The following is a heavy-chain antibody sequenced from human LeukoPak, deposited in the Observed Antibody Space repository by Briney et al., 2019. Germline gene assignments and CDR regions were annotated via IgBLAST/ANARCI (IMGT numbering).Heavy chain of an antibody. V-gene: IGHV3-7*01. Sequence: GGSLRLSCAASGFTFSSYWMSWVRQAPGKGLEWVANIKQDGSEKYYVDSVKGRFTISRDNAKNSLYLQMNSLRAEDTAVYYCARVDGWGQYDAFDIWGQGTMVTVSS. CDR1: GFTFSSYW. D-gene: IGHD5-24*01. CDR3: ARVDGWGQYDAFDI. CDR2: IKQDGSEK. J-gene: IGHJ3*02.